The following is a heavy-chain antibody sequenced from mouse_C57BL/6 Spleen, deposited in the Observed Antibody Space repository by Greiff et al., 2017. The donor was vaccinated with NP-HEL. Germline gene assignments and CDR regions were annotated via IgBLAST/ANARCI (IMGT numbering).Heavy chain of an antibody. V-gene: IGHV1-72*01. Sequence: VQLQQPGAELVKPGASVKLSCKASGYTFTSYWMHWVKQRPGRGLEWIGRIDPNSGGTKYNEKFKSKATLTVDKPSSTAYMQLSSLTSEDSAVYYCARNLLITTVVATGDYYAMDYWGQGTSVTVSS. D-gene: IGHD1-1*01. CDR2: IDPNSGGT. J-gene: IGHJ4*01. CDR1: GYTFTSYW. CDR3: ARNLLITTVVATGDYYAMDY.